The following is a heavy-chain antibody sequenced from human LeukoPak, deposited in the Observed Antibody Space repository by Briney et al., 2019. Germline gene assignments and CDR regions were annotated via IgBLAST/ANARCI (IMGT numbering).Heavy chain of an antibody. CDR1: GFTFSSYD. D-gene: IGHD4-17*01. CDR3: ARGTRLFYGDSRGRYLDY. J-gene: IGHJ4*02. V-gene: IGHV3-13*01. Sequence: PGGSLRLSCAASGFTFSSYDMHWVRQATGKGLEWVSAIGTAGDTYYPGSVKGRFTISRENAKNSLYLQMNSLRAGDTAVYYCARGTRLFYGDSRGRYLDYWGQGTLVTVSS. CDR2: IGTAGDT.